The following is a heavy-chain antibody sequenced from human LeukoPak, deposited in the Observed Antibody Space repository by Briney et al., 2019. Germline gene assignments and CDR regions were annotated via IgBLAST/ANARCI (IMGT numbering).Heavy chain of an antibody. CDR2: INPNSGGT. CDR3: AGDSGERGSGSYLIAY. D-gene: IGHD3-10*01. V-gene: IGHV1-2*02. CDR1: GYTFTSYG. J-gene: IGHJ4*02. Sequence: GASVKVSCKASGYTFTSYGISWVRQAPGQGLEWMGWINPNSGGTNYAQKFQGRVTMTRDTSISTAYMELSRLRSDDTAVYYCAGDSGERGSGSYLIAYWGQGTLVTVSS.